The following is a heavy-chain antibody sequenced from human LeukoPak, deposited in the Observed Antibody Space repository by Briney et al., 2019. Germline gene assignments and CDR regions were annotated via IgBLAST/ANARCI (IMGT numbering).Heavy chain of an antibody. V-gene: IGHV4-61*05. CDR3: ARQEYQYYDSSGYYLFDY. CDR2: IYYSGST. D-gene: IGHD3-22*01. Sequence: SETLSLTCTVSGGSISSTTYYWGWIRQPPGKGLEWIGYIYYSGSTNYNPSLKSRVTISVDTSKNQFSLKLSPVTAADTAVYYCARQEYQYYDSSGYYLFDYWGQGTLVTVSS. J-gene: IGHJ4*02. CDR1: GGSISSTTYY.